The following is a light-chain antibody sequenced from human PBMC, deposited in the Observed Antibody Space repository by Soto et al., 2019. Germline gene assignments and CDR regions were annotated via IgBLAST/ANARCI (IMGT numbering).Light chain of an antibody. Sequence: DIHLTQSPSFLSASVGDRVIITCRASQGISNSLAWYQQKPGKAPKLLIYAASTLQSGVPSRFSGSGSGTELTLTIRSLQPEDVATYYCQQVNSYPITFGQGTRLEIK. CDR2: AAS. CDR3: QQVNSYPIT. V-gene: IGKV1-9*01. J-gene: IGKJ5*01. CDR1: QGISNS.